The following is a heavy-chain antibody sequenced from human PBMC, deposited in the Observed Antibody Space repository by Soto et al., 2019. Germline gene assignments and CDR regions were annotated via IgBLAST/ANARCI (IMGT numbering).Heavy chain of an antibody. J-gene: IGHJ4*02. CDR3: TRFYGYCINTTYYAGVY. V-gene: IGHV5-51*03. CDR2: IYPGDSDT. D-gene: IGHD2-2*01. Sequence: EVQLVQSGAEVKEPGESLKISCKGSGYSFTTYWIGWVRQMPGKGLEWMGIIYPGDSDTRYSPSVQGQVTISAGKCIDTGCQQYSSRNDSDTAMYYCTRFYGYCINTTYYAGVYSGQGTLVTVSS. CDR1: GYSFTTYW.